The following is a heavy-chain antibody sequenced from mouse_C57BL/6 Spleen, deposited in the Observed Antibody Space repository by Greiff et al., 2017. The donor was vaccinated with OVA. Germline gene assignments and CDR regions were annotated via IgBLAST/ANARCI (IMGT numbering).Heavy chain of an antibody. Sequence: EVQLQQSGPELVKPGASVKISCKASGYTFTDYYMNWVKQSHGKSLEWIGDINPNNGGTSYNQKFKGKATLTVDKSSSTAYMELRSLTSEDSAVYYCARYGGPGAMDYWGQGTSVTVSS. J-gene: IGHJ4*01. CDR1: GYTFTDYY. CDR2: INPNNGGT. D-gene: IGHD1-1*02. V-gene: IGHV1-26*01. CDR3: ARYGGPGAMDY.